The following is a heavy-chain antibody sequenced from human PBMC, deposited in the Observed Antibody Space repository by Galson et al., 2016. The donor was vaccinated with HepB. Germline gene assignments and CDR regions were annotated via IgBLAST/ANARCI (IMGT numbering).Heavy chain of an antibody. J-gene: IGHJ6*02. CDR3: ARDDSGGWYGFHYGMDV. Sequence: ATLSLTCTVSGASISGYYLSWIRQPPGKGLEWTGYIYYSGRTNYNPSLKSRVTISVDTSKNQFSLKLSSVTAADTAVYYCARDDSGGWYGFHYGMDVWGQGTRSPSP. D-gene: IGHD6-19*01. V-gene: IGHV4-59*01. CDR2: IYYSGRT. CDR1: GASISGYY.